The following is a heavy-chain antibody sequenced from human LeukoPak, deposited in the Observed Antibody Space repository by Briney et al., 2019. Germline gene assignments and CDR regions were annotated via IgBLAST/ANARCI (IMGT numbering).Heavy chain of an antibody. CDR1: GFTFSSYA. V-gene: IGHV3-23*01. CDR2: ISGSGGST. Sequence: WGSLRLSCAASGFTFSSYAMSWVRQAPGKGLEWVLSISGSGGSTYYADSVKGRFTISRDNSKNTLFLQMNSLRAEDTAVYYCAKRAVPGNAFFDNWGQGTLVTVSS. D-gene: IGHD6-19*01. J-gene: IGHJ4*02. CDR3: AKRAVPGNAFFDN.